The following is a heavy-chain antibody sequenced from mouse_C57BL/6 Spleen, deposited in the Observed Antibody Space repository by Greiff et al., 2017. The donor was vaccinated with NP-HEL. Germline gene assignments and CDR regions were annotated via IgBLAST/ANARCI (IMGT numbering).Heavy chain of an antibody. Sequence: VQLQQPGAELVRPGSSVKLSCKASGYTFTSYWMHWVKQRPIQGLEWIGNIYPSDSETHYNQKFKDKATLTVDKSSSTAYMQLSSLTSEDSAVYYCARQLRLHYFDYWGQGTTLTVSS. J-gene: IGHJ2*01. CDR1: GYTFTSYW. V-gene: IGHV1-52*01. CDR3: ARQLRLHYFDY. D-gene: IGHD3-2*02. CDR2: IYPSDSET.